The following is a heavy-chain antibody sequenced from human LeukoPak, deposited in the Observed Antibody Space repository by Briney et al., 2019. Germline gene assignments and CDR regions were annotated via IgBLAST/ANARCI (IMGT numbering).Heavy chain of an antibody. D-gene: IGHD3-22*01. CDR2: IYSEGSTI. CDR3: ARISSDSISYYDH. V-gene: IGHV3-74*01. J-gene: IGHJ4*02. CDR1: GITFSTYW. Sequence: GGSLRLSCAGSGITFSTYWRHWVRRAPGKGMVSGSRIYSEGSTISYADSVKGRFTISRDNAKNTLFLQMNSLRAEDTAVYYCARISSDSISYYDHWGQGTLVTVSS.